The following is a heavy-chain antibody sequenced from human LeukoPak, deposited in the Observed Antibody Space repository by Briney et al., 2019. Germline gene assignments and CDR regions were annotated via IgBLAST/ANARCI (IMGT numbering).Heavy chain of an antibody. V-gene: IGHV4-61*08. D-gene: IGHD3-3*01. CDR2: IYYSGST. J-gene: IGHJ6*02. Sequence: SETLSLTCTVSGGSISSGGYYWSWIRQPPGKGLEWIGYIYYSGSTNYNPSLKSRVTISVDTSKNQFSLKLSSVTAADTAVYYCARDRYYDFWSGYYPRSHYYGMDVWGQGTTVTVSS. CDR1: GGSISSGGYY. CDR3: ARDRYYDFWSGYYPRSHYYGMDV.